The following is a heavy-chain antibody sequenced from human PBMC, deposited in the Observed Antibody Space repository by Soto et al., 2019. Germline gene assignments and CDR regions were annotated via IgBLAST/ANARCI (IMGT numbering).Heavy chain of an antibody. CDR1: GFTFSSYA. Sequence: GGSLRLSCAASGFTFSSYAMSWVRQAPGKGLEWVSAISGSGGSTYYADSVKGRFTISRDNSKNTLYPQMNSLRAEDTAVYYCAKGGDFWSGYLSFDYWGQGTLVTVSS. J-gene: IGHJ4*02. CDR3: AKGGDFWSGYLSFDY. D-gene: IGHD3-3*01. V-gene: IGHV3-23*01. CDR2: ISGSGGST.